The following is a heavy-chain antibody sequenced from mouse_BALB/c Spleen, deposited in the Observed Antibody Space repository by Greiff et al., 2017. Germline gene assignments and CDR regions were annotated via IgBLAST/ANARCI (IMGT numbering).Heavy chain of an antibody. CDR2: ISSGGSYT. V-gene: IGHV5-6*01. CDR1: GFTFSSYG. Sequence: EVKLVESGGDLVKPGGSLKLSCAASGFTFSSYGMSWVRQTPDKRLEWVATISSGGSYTYYPDSVKGRFTISRDNAKNTLYLQMSSLKSEDTAMYYCARESPTGTEAYWGQGTLVTVSA. D-gene: IGHD4-1*02. CDR3: ARESPTGTEAY. J-gene: IGHJ3*01.